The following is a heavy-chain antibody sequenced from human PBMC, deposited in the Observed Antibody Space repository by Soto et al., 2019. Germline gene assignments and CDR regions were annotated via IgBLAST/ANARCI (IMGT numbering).Heavy chain of an antibody. D-gene: IGHD2-21*02. CDR2: ISYDGSNK. V-gene: IGHV3-30-3*01. J-gene: IGHJ6*02. CDR3: ARDWGTTAPGRWVTADYYYGMDV. Sequence: QVQLVESGGGVVQPGRSLRLSCAASGFTFNTYAIHWVRQAPGKGLEWVTLISYDGSNKYYADSVKGRFTISRDNSKNTLYLQMNSLRAEDTAVYYCARDWGTTAPGRWVTADYYYGMDVWGQGTTVTVSS. CDR1: GFTFNTYA.